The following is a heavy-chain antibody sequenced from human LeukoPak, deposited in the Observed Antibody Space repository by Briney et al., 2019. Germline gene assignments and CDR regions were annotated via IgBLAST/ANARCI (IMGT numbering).Heavy chain of an antibody. D-gene: IGHD5-24*01. V-gene: IGHV4-39*07. CDR3: ARNRDGYNSFDY. Sequence: PSETLSLTCTVSGGSISSSSYYWGWIRQPPGKGLEWIGIIYYSGNTYYNPSLKSRVTISVDASRNQFSLKLSSVTAADTAVYYCARNRDGYNSFDYWGQGTLVTVSS. J-gene: IGHJ4*02. CDR1: GGSISSSSYY. CDR2: IYYSGNT.